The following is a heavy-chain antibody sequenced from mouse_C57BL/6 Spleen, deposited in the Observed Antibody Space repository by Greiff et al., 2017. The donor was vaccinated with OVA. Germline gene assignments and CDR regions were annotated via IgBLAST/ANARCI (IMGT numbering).Heavy chain of an antibody. CDR1: GFTFSSYT. V-gene: IGHV5-9*01. D-gene: IGHD1-1*01. CDR2: ISGGGGNT. CDR3: ARLGYYGSSLDY. J-gene: IGHJ2*01. Sequence: DVKLVESGGGLVKPGGSLKLSCAASGFTFSSYTMSWVRQTPEKRLEWVATISGGGGNTYYPDSVKGRFTISRDNAKNTLYLQMSSLRSEDTALYYCARLGYYGSSLDYWGQGTTLTVSS.